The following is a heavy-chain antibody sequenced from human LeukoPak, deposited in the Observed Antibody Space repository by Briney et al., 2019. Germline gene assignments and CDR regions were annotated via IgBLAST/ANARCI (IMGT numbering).Heavy chain of an antibody. CDR2: ISWNSGSI. J-gene: IGHJ4*02. Sequence: GGSLRLSCPASGFTFDDYAMHWVRQAPGKGLEWVSGISWNSGSIGYADSVKGRFTISRDNAKNSLYLQMNSLRAEDMALYYCAKESSSGYYFDYWGQGTLVTVSS. CDR3: AKESSSGYYFDY. D-gene: IGHD6-19*01. V-gene: IGHV3-9*03. CDR1: GFTFDDYA.